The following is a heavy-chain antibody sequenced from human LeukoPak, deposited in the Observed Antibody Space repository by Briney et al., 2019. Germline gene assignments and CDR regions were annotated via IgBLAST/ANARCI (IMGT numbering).Heavy chain of an antibody. CDR1: GGSISSGGYY. J-gene: IGHJ6*02. V-gene: IGHV4-31*03. D-gene: IGHD3-22*01. CDR3: AKDVVINYYYGMDV. Sequence: PSETLSLTCTVSGGSISSGGYYWSWIRQHPGKGLEWIGYIYYSGSTYYNPSLESRVTISVDTSKNQFSLKLSSVTAADTAVYYCAKDVVINYYYGMDVWGQGTTVTVSS. CDR2: IYYSGST.